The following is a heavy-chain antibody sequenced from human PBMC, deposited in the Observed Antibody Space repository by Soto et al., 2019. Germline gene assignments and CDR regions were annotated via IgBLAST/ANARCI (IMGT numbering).Heavy chain of an antibody. CDR3: ARGAAAGSMTNYYGMDV. CDR2: IWYDGSNK. J-gene: IGHJ6*02. V-gene: IGHV3-33*01. Sequence: GGSLRLSCAASGFTFSSYGMHWVRQAPGKGLEWVAVIWYDGSNKYYADSVKGRFTISRDNSKNTLYLQMNSLRAEDTAVYYCARGAAAGSMTNYYGMDVWGQGTTVTVSS. D-gene: IGHD6-13*01. CDR1: GFTFSSYG.